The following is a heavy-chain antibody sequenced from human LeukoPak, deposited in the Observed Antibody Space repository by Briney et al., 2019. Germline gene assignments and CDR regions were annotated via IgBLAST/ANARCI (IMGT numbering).Heavy chain of an antibody. CDR2: INPNSGGT. Sequence: ASVKVSCKASAYSFTDYYMHWVRQAPGQGLEWMGWINPNSGGTNYAQKFQGRVTMTRDTSINTAYMELSRLTSDDTAVYYCARDPVRGVYYYYYGMDVWGQGTTVTVSS. V-gene: IGHV1-2*02. CDR1: AYSFTDYY. CDR3: ARDPVRGVYYYYYGMDV. D-gene: IGHD3-10*01. J-gene: IGHJ6*02.